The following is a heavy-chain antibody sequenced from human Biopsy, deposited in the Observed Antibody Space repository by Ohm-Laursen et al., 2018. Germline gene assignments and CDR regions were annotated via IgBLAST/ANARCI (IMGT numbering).Heavy chain of an antibody. J-gene: IGHJ1*01. D-gene: IGHD3-9*01. V-gene: IGHV1-69*06. Sequence: VASVKVSCKAPGGTFSNYGVNWVRQAPGQGLEWLGGNIPILGTGNYAQKFQDRVTAAADTSTSTATMELRSLRSDDTAVYYCATKLTGYFHHWGQGTLVIVSS. CDR3: ATKLTGYFHH. CDR2: NIPILGTG. CDR1: GGTFSNYG.